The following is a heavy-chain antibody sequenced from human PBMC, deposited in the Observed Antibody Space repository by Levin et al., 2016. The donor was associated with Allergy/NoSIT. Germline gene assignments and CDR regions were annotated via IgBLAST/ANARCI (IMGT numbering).Heavy chain of an antibody. V-gene: IGHV3-7*03. D-gene: IGHD6-19*01. CDR2: IKQDGSER. Sequence: GGSLRLSCAASGFTFSSYWMSWVRQAPGKGLEWVANIKQDGSERYYVDSVRGRFTISRDNAKNPLFLQMNSLRAEDTAVYYCARDGGYGPEWVFDIWGQGTMVTVSS. CDR1: GFTFSSYW. J-gene: IGHJ3*02. CDR3: ARDGGYGPEWVFDI.